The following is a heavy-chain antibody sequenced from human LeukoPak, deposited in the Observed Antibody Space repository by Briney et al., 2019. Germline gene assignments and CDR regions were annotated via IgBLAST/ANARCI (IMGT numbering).Heavy chain of an antibody. Sequence: GGSLRLSCAASGFTFSSYWMSWVRQAPGKGLEWVANIKQDGSERYYADSVKGRFSISRDNAKNSLYLQLRSLRAEDTATYYCAREIDTKMVRYWYFDLWGRGTLVTVSS. V-gene: IGHV3-7*01. CDR1: GFTFSSYW. CDR2: IKQDGSER. CDR3: AREIDTKMVRYWYFDL. J-gene: IGHJ2*01. D-gene: IGHD2-8*01.